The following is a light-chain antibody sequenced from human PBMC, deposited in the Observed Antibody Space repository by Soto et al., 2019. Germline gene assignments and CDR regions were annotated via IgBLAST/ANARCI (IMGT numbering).Light chain of an antibody. CDR1: QGIGNA. Sequence: LFASGVAIVTISFLASQGIGNALGWYQQKPGKPPKVLIYGASNLQSGVPSRFSGSGSGTEFTLTISSLQPDDFATYYCQQYNSYSITFGGGTKVDIK. J-gene: IGKJ4*01. CDR2: GAS. CDR3: QQYNSYSIT. V-gene: IGKV1-17*01.